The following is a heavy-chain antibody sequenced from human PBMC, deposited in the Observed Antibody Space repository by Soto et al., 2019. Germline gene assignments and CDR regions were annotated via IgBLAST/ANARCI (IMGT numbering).Heavy chain of an antibody. CDR2: IIPILGIA. CDR3: AREKGRSSWYYNRVGNWFDP. D-gene: IGHD6-13*01. Sequence: ASVKVSCKASGGTFSSYTISWVRQAPGQGLEWMGRIIPILGIANYAQKFQGRVTITADKSTSTAYMELSSLRSEDTAVYYCAREKGRSSWYYNRVGNWFDPWGQGTLVTVSS. V-gene: IGHV1-69*04. J-gene: IGHJ5*02. CDR1: GGTFSSYT.